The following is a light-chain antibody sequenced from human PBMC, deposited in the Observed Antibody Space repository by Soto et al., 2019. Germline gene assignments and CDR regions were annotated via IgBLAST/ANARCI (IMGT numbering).Light chain of an antibody. J-gene: IGKJ1*01. CDR2: DVS. Sequence: DIVLTQSPGTLSLSTGERATLSCRSSQSVSSNYLAWYQQKPDQAPRLVIYDVSGRATGIPDRFSGSGSGTAFTLTISRLEPEDSAVYYCQQYGSSPTFGQGTKVEIK. CDR1: QSVSSNY. CDR3: QQYGSSPT. V-gene: IGKV3-20*01.